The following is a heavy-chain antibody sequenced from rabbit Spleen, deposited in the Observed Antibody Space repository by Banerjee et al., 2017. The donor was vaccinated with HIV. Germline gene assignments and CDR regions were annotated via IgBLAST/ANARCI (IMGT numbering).Heavy chain of an antibody. CDR1: GFDFSSYA. V-gene: IGHV1S40*01. J-gene: IGHJ4*01. D-gene: IGHD4-2*01. CDR3: ARDFGSQNL. CDR2: IYIAGGKT. Sequence: QSLEESGGDLVKPGASLTLTCTASGFDFSSYAMCWVRQAPGKGLELIACIYIAGGKTYYASWAKGRFTISKTSSTTVTLQMTSLTAADTATYFCARDFGSQNLWGPGTLVTV.